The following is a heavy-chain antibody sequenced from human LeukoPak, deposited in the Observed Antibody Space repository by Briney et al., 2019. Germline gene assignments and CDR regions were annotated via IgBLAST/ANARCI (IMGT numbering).Heavy chain of an antibody. CDR3: ARDGDFINYFDY. CDR1: GYTFTNYY. D-gene: IGHD2-21*02. Sequence: GASVKVSCKASGYTFTNYYVHWVRQAPGQGLQWMGIINPTGDSTSYAQKFQGRVTMTRDMSTSTVYMELSSLRSEDTAVYYCARDGDFINYFDYWGQGTLATVSS. V-gene: IGHV1-46*01. CDR2: INPTGDST. J-gene: IGHJ4*02.